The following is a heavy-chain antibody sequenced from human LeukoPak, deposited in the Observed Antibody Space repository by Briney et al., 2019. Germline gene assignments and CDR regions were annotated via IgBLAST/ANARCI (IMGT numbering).Heavy chain of an antibody. CDR1: GFTVSSNY. V-gene: IGHV3-53*05. CDR3: ARPIAAAGPSH. J-gene: IGHJ4*02. CDR2: IYSGGST. Sequence: EGSLRLSCAASGFTVSSNYRSWVRQAPGKGLEWVSVIYSGGSTYYADSVKGRFTISRDNSKNTLYLQMNSLRAEDTAVYYCARPIAAAGPSHWGQGTLVTVSS. D-gene: IGHD6-13*01.